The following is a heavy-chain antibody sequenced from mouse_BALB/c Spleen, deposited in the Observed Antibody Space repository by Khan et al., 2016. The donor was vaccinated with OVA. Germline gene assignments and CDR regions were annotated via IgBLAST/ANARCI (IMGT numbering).Heavy chain of an antibody. V-gene: IGHV2-9*02. Sequence: QVQLKESGPGLVAPSQSLSITCTVSGFSLTSYGVHWVRQPPGKGLEWLGVIWAGGSTNYNSALLSRLSISKDNSKSQVFLKMNSLQTDDTAMYYCARDTTVESYWYFDVWGAGTTVTVS. CDR3: ARDTTVESYWYFDV. CDR2: IWAGGST. J-gene: IGHJ1*01. CDR1: GFSLTSYG. D-gene: IGHD1-1*01.